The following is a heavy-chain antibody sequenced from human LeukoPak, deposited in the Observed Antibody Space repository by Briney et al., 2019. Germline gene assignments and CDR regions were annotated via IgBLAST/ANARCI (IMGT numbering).Heavy chain of an antibody. CDR2: INPSGGST. D-gene: IGHD6-6*01. J-gene: IGHJ4*02. CDR3: ARDGYSSSSSGHRYYFDY. V-gene: IGHV1-46*01. CDR1: GYTFTSYY. Sequence: ASVKVSCKASGYTFTSYYMHWVRQAPGQGLEWMGMINPSGGSTSYAQKFQGRVTMTRDTSTSTVYMELSSLRSEDTAVYYCARDGYSSSSSGHRYYFDYWGQGTLVTVSS.